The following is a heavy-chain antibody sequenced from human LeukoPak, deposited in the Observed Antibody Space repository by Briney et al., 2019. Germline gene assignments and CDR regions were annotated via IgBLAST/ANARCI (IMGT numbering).Heavy chain of an antibody. V-gene: IGHV5-51*01. CDR2: IYAGDSRT. J-gene: IGHJ4*02. CDR3: ARLSDWADY. Sequence: GESLKISCKASGYSFANYWIAWVRQMPGKGLEWMGIIYAGDSRTRYSPSFQGQVTISADKSLSTAYVQWSSLKASDSAMYYCARLSDWADYWGQGTLVTVSS. CDR1: GYSFANYW. D-gene: IGHD2-21*02.